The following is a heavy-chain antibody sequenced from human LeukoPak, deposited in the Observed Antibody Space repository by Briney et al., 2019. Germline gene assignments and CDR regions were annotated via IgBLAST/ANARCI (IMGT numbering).Heavy chain of an antibody. V-gene: IGHV4-30-2*05. D-gene: IGHD2-2*01. CDR3: ARGDVVVLEGMDV. J-gene: IGHJ6*02. CDR2: IYYSGST. Sequence: SETLSLTCAVSGGSISSGGYSWSWIRQPPGKGLEWIGYIYYSGSTYYNPSLKSRVTISVDTSKNQFSLKLSSVTAADTAVYYCARGDVVVLEGMDVWGQGTTVTVSS. CDR1: GGSISSGGYS.